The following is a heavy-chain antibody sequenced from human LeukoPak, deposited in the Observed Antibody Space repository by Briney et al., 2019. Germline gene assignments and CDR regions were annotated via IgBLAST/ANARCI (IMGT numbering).Heavy chain of an antibody. V-gene: IGHV1-69*04. J-gene: IGHJ5*02. CDR2: IIPILGIA. CDR1: GGTFSSYA. Sequence: ASVKVSCKASGGTFSSYAISWVRQAPGRGLEWMGRIIPILGIANYAQKFQGRVTITADKSTSTAYMELSSLRSEDTAVYYCARDGYSSGPNWFDPWGQGTLVTVSS. CDR3: ARDGYSSGPNWFDP. D-gene: IGHD6-19*01.